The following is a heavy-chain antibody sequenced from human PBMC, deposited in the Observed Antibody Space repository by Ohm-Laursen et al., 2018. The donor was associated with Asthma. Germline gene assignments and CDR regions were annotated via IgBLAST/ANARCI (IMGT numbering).Heavy chain of an antibody. Sequence: SDTLSLTCAVSGGSISSGGYYWSWIRQHPGKGLEWIGYIYYSGSTYYNPSLKSRVIISVDTSRNQFSLNLSSVTAADTAVYYCARLSGTYFDYWGQGTLVTVSS. V-gene: IGHV4-31*11. J-gene: IGHJ4*02. CDR3: ARLSGTYFDY. CDR2: IYYSGST. D-gene: IGHD1-26*01. CDR1: GGSISSGGYY.